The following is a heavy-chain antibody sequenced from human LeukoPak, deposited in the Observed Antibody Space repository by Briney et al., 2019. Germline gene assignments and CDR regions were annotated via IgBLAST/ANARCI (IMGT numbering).Heavy chain of an antibody. CDR1: GYTFTGYY. CDR2: IYPHSGGT. CDR3: ARDQVDAGSYFAFFDY. D-gene: IGHD1-26*01. Sequence: GASVKVTCKASGYTFTGYYIHWVRQAPGQGPEWVGWIYPHSGGTNYAQKFQGRATMTRDTSISTAYMELSRLRSDDTAVYYCARDQVDAGSYFAFFDYWGQGTLVTVSS. J-gene: IGHJ4*02. V-gene: IGHV1-2*02.